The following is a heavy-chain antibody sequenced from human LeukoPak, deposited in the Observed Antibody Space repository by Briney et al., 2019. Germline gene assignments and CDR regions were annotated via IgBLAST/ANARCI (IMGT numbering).Heavy chain of an antibody. CDR3: AKDHRPRRSSTSCPFDY. J-gene: IGHJ4*02. Sequence: GGSLRLSCAASGFTFSSYGMHWVRQAPGKGLEWVAFIRYDGSNKYYADSVKGRFTISRDNSKNTLYLQMNSLRAEDTAVYYCAKDHRPRRSSTSCPFDYRGQGTLVTVSS. CDR2: IRYDGSNK. V-gene: IGHV3-30*02. D-gene: IGHD2-2*01. CDR1: GFTFSSYG.